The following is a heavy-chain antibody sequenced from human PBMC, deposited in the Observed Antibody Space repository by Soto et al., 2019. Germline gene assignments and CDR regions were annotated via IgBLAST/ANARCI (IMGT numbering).Heavy chain of an antibody. J-gene: IGHJ2*01. D-gene: IGHD2-8*01. V-gene: IGHV3-72*01. CDR2: TRNKANSYTT. Sequence: PGGSLRLSCAASGFTFSDHYMDWVRQAPRKGLEWVGRTRNKANSYTTEYAASVKGRFTISRDDSKNSLYLQMNSLKTEDTAVYYCARGYCSNGVCYRYIDLWGRGTLVTVSS. CDR3: ARGYCSNGVCYRYIDL. CDR1: GFTFSDHY.